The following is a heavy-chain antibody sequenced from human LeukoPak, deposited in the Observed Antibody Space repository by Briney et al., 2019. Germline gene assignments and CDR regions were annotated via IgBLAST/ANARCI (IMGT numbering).Heavy chain of an antibody. CDR3: ALARSEYHYGMDV. Sequence: SQNLSRNCAISGDSVSSISVAWNWIRQSPSRGLEWLGRTYYRSKWYYEYAVSVKGRININPDPSKNQFSLQLNSVTPEDTAVYYCALARSEYHYGMDVWGQGTTVTVSS. CDR1: GDSVSSISVA. CDR2: TYYRSKWYY. V-gene: IGHV6-1*01. J-gene: IGHJ6*02.